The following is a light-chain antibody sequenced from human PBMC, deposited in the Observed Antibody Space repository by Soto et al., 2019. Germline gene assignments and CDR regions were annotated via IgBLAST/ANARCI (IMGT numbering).Light chain of an antibody. Sequence: EIVLTQSPGTLSLSPGERATLSCRASQSVSSSYLAWYQQKPGQAPRLLIYDASTRATDVPARFGGSGSGTDFTLTISSLQSEDFAVYYCQQYSNWPPYTFGQGTKLEIK. V-gene: IGKV3-15*01. J-gene: IGKJ2*01. CDR1: QSVSSSY. CDR2: DAS. CDR3: QQYSNWPPYT.